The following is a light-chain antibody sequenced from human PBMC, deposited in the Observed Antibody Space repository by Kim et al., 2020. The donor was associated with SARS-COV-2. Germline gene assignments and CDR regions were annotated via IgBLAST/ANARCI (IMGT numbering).Light chain of an antibody. CDR3: NSRDSNDNVV. J-gene: IGLJ2*01. Sequence: ALVRRVRITCQGDSLRSYYATWYQHKPGQAPILIIYGKNNRPSGIPDRFSGSSSGNTASLTITGTQAGDEADYYCNSRDSNDNVVFGGGTQLTVL. CDR1: SLRSYY. CDR2: GKN. V-gene: IGLV3-19*01.